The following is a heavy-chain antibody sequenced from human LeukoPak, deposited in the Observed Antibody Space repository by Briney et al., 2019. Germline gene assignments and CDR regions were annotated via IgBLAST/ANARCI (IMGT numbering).Heavy chain of an antibody. V-gene: IGHV4-39*01. J-gene: IGHJ4*02. CDR1: GGSISSSSYY. Sequence: PSETLSLTCTVSGGSISSSSYYWGWIRQPPGKGLELIGSIYYSGSTYYNPSLKSRVTISVDTSKNQFSLKLSSVTAADTAVYYCARHKGYSSSWYGRRYFDYWGQGTLVTVSS. CDR2: IYYSGST. D-gene: IGHD6-13*01. CDR3: ARHKGYSSSWYGRRYFDY.